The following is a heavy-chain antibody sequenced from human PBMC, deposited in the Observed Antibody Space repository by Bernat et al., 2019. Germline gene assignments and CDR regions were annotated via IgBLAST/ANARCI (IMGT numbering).Heavy chain of an antibody. CDR2: INDDGSTT. Sequence: EVQLVESGGGLVQPGGSLRLSCAASGFTFSTYWMHWVRQAPGKGLVWFSRINDDGSTTDYADSVKGRFTISRDNAKNTLYLHMNSLRAEDTAVYYCARVPTAGYHFDYWGQGTLVTVSS. D-gene: IGHD6-25*01. CDR3: ARVPTAGYHFDY. V-gene: IGHV3-74*01. CDR1: GFTFSTYW. J-gene: IGHJ4*02.